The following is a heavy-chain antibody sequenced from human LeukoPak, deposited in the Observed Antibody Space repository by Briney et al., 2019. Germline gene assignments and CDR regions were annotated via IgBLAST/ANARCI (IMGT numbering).Heavy chain of an antibody. CDR2: INHSGST. D-gene: IGHD2-15*01. CDR1: GGSFSGYY. CDR3: ARYVVVAATSAPHFDY. J-gene: IGHJ4*02. Sequence: SETLSLTCAVYGGSFSGYYWSWIRQPPGKGLEWIGEINHSGSTNYNPSLKSRVTISVDTSKNQFSLKLSSVTAADTAVYYCARYVVVAATSAPHFDYWGQGTLVTVSS. V-gene: IGHV4-34*01.